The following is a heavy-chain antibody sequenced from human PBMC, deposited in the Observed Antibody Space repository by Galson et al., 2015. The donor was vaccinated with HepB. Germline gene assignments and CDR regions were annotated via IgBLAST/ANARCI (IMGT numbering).Heavy chain of an antibody. CDR3: AKAKGFLNWYFDL. CDR1: GFTFSSYA. CDR2: ISGSGGST. J-gene: IGHJ2*01. Sequence: SLRLSCAASGFTFSSYAMSWVRQAPGKGLEWVSAISGSGGSTYYADSVKGRFTISRDNSKNTLYLQTNSLRAEDTAVYYCAKAKGFLNWYFDLWGRGTLVTVSS. V-gene: IGHV3-23*01.